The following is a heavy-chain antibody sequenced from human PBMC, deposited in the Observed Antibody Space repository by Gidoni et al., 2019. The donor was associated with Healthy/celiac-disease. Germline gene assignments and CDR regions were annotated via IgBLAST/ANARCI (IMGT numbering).Heavy chain of an antibody. D-gene: IGHD3-16*02. Sequence: QVQLVESGGGVVQPGRSLRLTCAASGFTFSSYGMHWVRQAPGKGLEWGAVIWYDGSNKYYADSVKGRFTISRDNSKNTLYLQMNSLRAEDTAVYYCARDSPIMITFGGVIGPLDYWGQGTLVTVSS. V-gene: IGHV3-33*01. CDR3: ARDSPIMITFGGVIGPLDY. CDR2: IWYDGSNK. J-gene: IGHJ4*02. CDR1: GFTFSSYG.